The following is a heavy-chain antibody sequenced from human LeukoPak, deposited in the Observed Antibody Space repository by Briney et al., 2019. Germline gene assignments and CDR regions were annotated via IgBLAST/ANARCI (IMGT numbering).Heavy chain of an antibody. CDR1: GGSISSSRYY. J-gene: IGHJ4*02. CDR2: IYYGGTT. V-gene: IGHV4-39*01. D-gene: IGHD3-22*01. CDR3: AGHSSYLDSSDYYYYFDY. Sequence: SETLSLTCTVSGGSISSSRYYWDWIRQPPGKGLEWIGSIYYGGTTYYNPSLRSRVTISVDTSKNQFSLKLSSVTAADTAVYYCAGHSSYLDSSDYYYYFDYWGQGTLVTVSS.